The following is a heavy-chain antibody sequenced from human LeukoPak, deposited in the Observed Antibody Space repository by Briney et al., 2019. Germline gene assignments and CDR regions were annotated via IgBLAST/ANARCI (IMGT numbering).Heavy chain of an antibody. J-gene: IGHJ4*02. CDR2: IKQDGSEK. D-gene: IGHD5-18*01. Sequence: GGPLRLSCAASGFTFSSYWMSWVRQAPGKGLEWVANIKQDGSEKYYVDSVKGRFTISRDNAKNSLYLQMNGLRAEDTAVYYCARVVRGYSYGYWGQGTLVTVSS. CDR1: GFTFSSYW. V-gene: IGHV3-7*01. CDR3: ARVVRGYSYGY.